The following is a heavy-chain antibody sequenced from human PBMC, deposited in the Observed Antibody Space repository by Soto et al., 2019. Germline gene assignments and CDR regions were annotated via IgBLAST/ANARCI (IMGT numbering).Heavy chain of an antibody. CDR2: IGVGGGDR. Sequence: EVQLLESGGGLVQPGGSLRLSCAASGFTFSSYAMSWVRQPPGKGLEWVSIIGVGGGDRYYPESVKGRFTIYRDNSRDTLYMEMNSLRDEYTAVYYCARVRFAELVWGQGTLVTVSS. D-gene: IGHD3-10*01. V-gene: IGHV3-23*01. CDR1: GFTFSSYA. CDR3: ARVRFAELV. J-gene: IGHJ4*02.